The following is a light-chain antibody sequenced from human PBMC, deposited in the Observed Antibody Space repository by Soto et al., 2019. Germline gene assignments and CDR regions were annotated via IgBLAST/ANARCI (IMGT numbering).Light chain of an antibody. V-gene: IGKV1-39*01. J-gene: IGKJ3*01. CDR3: QQSYSTPPFT. Sequence: DIQMTQSPSSLSASVGDRVTITCRASQSISTYLTWYQQKPRKAPKLLIYGASRLQSGVPSRFSGSGSGTNFTLTIGNLQPEDVVSYYCQQSYSTPPFTFGPGTTVDIK. CDR2: GAS. CDR1: QSISTY.